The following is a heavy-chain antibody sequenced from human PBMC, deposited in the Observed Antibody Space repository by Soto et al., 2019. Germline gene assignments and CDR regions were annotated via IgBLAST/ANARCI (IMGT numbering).Heavy chain of an antibody. CDR3: ARTGDGHHDFLDY. V-gene: IGHV3-7*01. J-gene: IGHJ4*02. D-gene: IGHD1-1*01. Sequence: PWGSLRLSCAASGFTFSPYWMNWVRQAPGKGLEWVANINQDGNEDNLLDSVKGRFTISRDNAKNSLFLQMNSLRVDDTAVYYCARTGDGHHDFLDYWGQGALVTVSS. CDR1: GFTFSPYW. CDR2: INQDGNED.